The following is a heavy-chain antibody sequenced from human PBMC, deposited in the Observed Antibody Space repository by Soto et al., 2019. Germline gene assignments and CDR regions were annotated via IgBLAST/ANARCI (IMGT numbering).Heavy chain of an antibody. CDR3: AKSRGDRWTSYYFDS. V-gene: IGHV3-23*01. CDR2: IRGSGGNT. J-gene: IGHJ4*02. Sequence: EVQLLESGGGLVQPGGSLTISCAASGFTFSLFSLSWVRQAPGKGLEWVSGIRGSGGNTYYGNSVRGRSSISRDNSRYTLYLQMNSLRAEDTAIYYCAKSRGDRWTSYYFDSWGQGTLVTVSS. D-gene: IGHD2-15*01. CDR1: GFTFSLFS.